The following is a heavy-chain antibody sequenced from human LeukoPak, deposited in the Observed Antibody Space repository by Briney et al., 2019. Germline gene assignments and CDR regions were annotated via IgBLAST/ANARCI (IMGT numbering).Heavy chain of an antibody. D-gene: IGHD6-6*01. CDR1: GGTFSSYA. CDR2: IIPIFGTA. J-gene: IGHJ5*02. V-gene: IGHV1-69*13. Sequence: ASVKVSCKASGGTFSSYAISWVRQAPGQGLEWMGGIIPIFGTANYAQKFQGRVTITADESTSTAYMELSSLRSEDTAVYYCAREHQQLVLSYWFDPWGQGTLVTVSS. CDR3: AREHQQLVLSYWFDP.